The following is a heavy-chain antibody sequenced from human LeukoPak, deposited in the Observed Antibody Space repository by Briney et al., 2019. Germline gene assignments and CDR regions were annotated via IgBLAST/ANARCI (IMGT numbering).Heavy chain of an antibody. Sequence: SETLSLTCTVSGGSISSSSYYWGWIRQPPGKGLEWIGEINHSGSTNYNPSLKSRVTISVDTSKNQFSLKLSSVTAADTAVYYCARGWRRYSYGPYYFDYWGQGTLVTVSS. CDR3: ARGWRRYSYGPYYFDY. J-gene: IGHJ4*02. CDR2: INHSGST. CDR1: GGSISSSSYY. D-gene: IGHD5-18*01. V-gene: IGHV4-39*07.